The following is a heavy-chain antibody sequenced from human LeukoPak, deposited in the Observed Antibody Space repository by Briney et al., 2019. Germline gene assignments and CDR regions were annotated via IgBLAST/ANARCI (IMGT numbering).Heavy chain of an antibody. D-gene: IGHD3-22*01. Sequence: GASVKVSCKVSGYTFTENYIHWVRQTPGRGLEWMGLINPHTGAANYTQNFQGRVTLTRDTSSSTAYMHLSSLRSDDTAVYYCARGKSGYSPWGQGTPATVSS. CDR3: ARGKSGYSP. V-gene: IGHV1-2*02. CDR1: GYTFTENY. CDR2: INPHTGAA. J-gene: IGHJ4*02.